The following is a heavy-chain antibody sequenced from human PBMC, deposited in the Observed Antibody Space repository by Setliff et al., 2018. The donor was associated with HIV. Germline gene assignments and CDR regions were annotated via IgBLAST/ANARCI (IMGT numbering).Heavy chain of an antibody. Sequence: SETLSLTCTVSGGSISSYYWSWIRQPPGKGLEWIGYISYSGSTNYNPSLRSRVTLSVKTSKNQFSLKLNSVTAADTAVFYCARDRGRDGLLESWGPGTLVTVSS. CDR2: ISYSGST. J-gene: IGHJ4*02. V-gene: IGHV4-59*01. D-gene: IGHD3-3*01. CDR1: GGSISSYY. CDR3: ARDRGRDGLLES.